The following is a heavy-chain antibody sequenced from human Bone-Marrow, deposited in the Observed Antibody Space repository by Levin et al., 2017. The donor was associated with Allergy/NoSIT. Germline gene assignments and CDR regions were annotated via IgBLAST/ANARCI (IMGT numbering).Heavy chain of an antibody. J-gene: IGHJ4*02. D-gene: IGHD6-13*01. CDR3: ARGADSGWFVDY. Sequence: GESLKISCAASGFTFDGYALHGVRQAPGKGLEWVAVISHDGTNKHYADSVKGRFTISRDNSKNTLYLQMTSLRSDDTAVYYCARGADSGWFVDYWGQGALVTVSS. V-gene: IGHV3-30-3*01. CDR2: ISHDGTNK. CDR1: GFTFDGYA.